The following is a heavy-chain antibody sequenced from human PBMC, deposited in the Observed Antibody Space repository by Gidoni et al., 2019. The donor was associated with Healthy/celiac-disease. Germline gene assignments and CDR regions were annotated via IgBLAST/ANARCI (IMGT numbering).Heavy chain of an antibody. J-gene: IGHJ4*02. CDR2: INPSGGRT. Sequence: QVQLVQSGAEVKKPGASVKVSCKASGYTFTSYYMHWVRQAPGKGLEWMGIINPSGGRTSYAQKVQGRVTRTRDTSTSTVYMDLSSLRSEDTAVYYCASRDNILTGYYTFDYWGQGTLVTVSS. D-gene: IGHD3-9*01. CDR3: ASRDNILTGYYTFDY. CDR1: GYTFTSYY. V-gene: IGHV1-46*01.